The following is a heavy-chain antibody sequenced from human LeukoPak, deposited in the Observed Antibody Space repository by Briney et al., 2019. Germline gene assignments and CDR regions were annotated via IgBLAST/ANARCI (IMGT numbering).Heavy chain of an antibody. CDR3: AKRRHTGISVAGAIDY. CDR1: GFTFSSYG. D-gene: IGHD6-19*01. CDR2: ISGSGEST. Sequence: TGGSLRLSCAASGFTFSSYGMHWVRQAPGKGLEWVSGISGSGESTYYADSVKGRFTISRDNSKNTLYLQMNSLRAEDTAVYYCAKRRHTGISVAGAIDYWGQGTLVTVSS. V-gene: IGHV3-23*01. J-gene: IGHJ4*02.